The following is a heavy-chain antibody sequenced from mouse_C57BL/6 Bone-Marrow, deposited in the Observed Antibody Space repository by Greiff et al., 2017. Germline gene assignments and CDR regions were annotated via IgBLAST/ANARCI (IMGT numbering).Heavy chain of an antibody. CDR2: IHPSASDT. J-gene: IGHJ3*01. CDR3: ARSSSSGLAWFAY. V-gene: IGHV1-74*01. D-gene: IGHD3-2*02. CDR1: GYTFTSYW. Sequence: QVQLQQPGAELVKPGASVKVSCKASGYTFTSYWMHWVKQRPGQGLEWIGRIHPSASDTNYNQKFKGKATLTVDKSSSTAYMLLSSLTSVDSAVYYCARSSSSGLAWFAYWGQGTLVTVSA.